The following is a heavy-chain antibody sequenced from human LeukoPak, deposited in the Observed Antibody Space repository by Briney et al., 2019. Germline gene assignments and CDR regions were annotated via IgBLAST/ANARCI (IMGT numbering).Heavy chain of an antibody. D-gene: IGHD3-10*01. CDR3: VSGVRGVIMVRDFDY. CDR1: GFTFSNSD. J-gene: IGHJ4*02. Sequence: GGSLRLFCAASGFTFSNSDMNWVHQAPGKGLEWVSGVSWNGSRTHYADSVKGRFIISRDNSRNTLYLQTNSLRAEDTAVYYCVSGVRGVIMVRDFDYWGQGTLVTVSS. CDR2: VSWNGSRT. V-gene: IGHV3-35*01.